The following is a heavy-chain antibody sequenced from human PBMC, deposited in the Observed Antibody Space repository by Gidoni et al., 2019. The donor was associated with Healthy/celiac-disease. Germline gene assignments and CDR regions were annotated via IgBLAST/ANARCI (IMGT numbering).Heavy chain of an antibody. J-gene: IGHJ4*02. CDR2: ISWNSGSI. CDR1: GFTFDDYA. CDR3: AKDLTNPSGGDY. V-gene: IGHV3-9*01. D-gene: IGHD2-8*02. Sequence: EVQLVESGGGLVQPGRSLRLSCAASGFTFDDYAMHWVRQAPGKGLEWVSGISWNSGSIGYADSVKGRFTISRDNAKNSLYLQMNSLRAEDTALYYCAKDLTNPSGGDYWGQGTLVTVSS.